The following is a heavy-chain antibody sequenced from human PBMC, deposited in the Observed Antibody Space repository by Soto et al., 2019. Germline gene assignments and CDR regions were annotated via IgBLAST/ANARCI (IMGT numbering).Heavy chain of an antibody. CDR3: ARRGGATIMDY. J-gene: IGHJ4*02. V-gene: IGHV4-39*01. CDR1: GGSISSSSYY. CDR2: SYYSGST. D-gene: IGHD5-12*01. Sequence: QLQLQESGPGLVKPSETLSLTCTVSGGSISSSSYYWDWIRQPPGKGLEWIGSSYYSGSTYSNPSLKSRVTISVDTSKKQCSLKLSSVTAADTAVYYCARRGGATIMDYWGQGTLVTVSS.